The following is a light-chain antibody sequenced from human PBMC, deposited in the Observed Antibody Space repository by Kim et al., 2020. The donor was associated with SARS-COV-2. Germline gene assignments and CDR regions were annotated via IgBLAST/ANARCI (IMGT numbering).Light chain of an antibody. Sequence: SPGERATLSGGASQSVRNNVAWYQQKPGKPPRLLIFGASTRATGIPARISGSGSGTEFTLTISSLQSEDFAIYYGQQYDNWPTWTFGQGTKVDIK. CDR3: QQYDNWPTWT. J-gene: IGKJ1*01. CDR2: GAS. V-gene: IGKV3-15*01. CDR1: QSVRNN.